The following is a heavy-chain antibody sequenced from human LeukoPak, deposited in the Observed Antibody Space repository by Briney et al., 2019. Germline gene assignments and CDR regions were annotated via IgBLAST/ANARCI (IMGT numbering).Heavy chain of an antibody. CDR2: ITHNGTA. J-gene: IGHJ5*02. CDR1: GGSFSGYY. CDR3: ASYSSSWYEGWFDP. V-gene: IGHV4-34*01. Sequence: SETLSLTCGVSGGSFSGYYCNWIRQAPGKGLEWLGEITHNGTASSNPSLKSRVTISVDTSRSRFSLKLNSATAADTAVYYCASYSSSWYEGWFDPWGQGTLVTVSS. D-gene: IGHD6-13*01.